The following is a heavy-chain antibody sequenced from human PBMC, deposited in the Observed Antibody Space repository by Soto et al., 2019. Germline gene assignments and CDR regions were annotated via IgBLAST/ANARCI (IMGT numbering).Heavy chain of an antibody. D-gene: IGHD6-19*01. Sequence: EVQLVESGGDLIQPGGSLRLSCAASGLAVSSKYMTWVRQAPGKGLEWVSVIYGGGTTYYADSVKGRFTISRDTSKNTLYLQMNSLRAEDTAVYYCVQTTGWPGFDFWGQGTLVTVSS. CDR3: VQTTGWPGFDF. V-gene: IGHV3-53*01. J-gene: IGHJ4*02. CDR1: GLAVSSKY. CDR2: IYGGGTT.